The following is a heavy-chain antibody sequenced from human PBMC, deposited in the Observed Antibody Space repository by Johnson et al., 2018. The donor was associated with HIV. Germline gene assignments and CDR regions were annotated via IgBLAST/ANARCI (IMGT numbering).Heavy chain of an antibody. J-gene: IGHJ3*02. V-gene: IGHV3-30*03. CDR1: GFTFSSYG. D-gene: IGHD5-12*01. CDR3: ARDRLLATIPLRKSWGDAFDI. CDR2: ISYDGRNK. Sequence: QVQLVESGGGLVQPGGSLRLSCVASGFTFSSYGMHWVRQAPGKGLEWVAVISYDGRNKDYAESVRGRFTVSRDNAKNSLYLQMNSLRAEDTAVYYWARDRLLATIPLRKSWGDAFDIWGQGTMVTVSS.